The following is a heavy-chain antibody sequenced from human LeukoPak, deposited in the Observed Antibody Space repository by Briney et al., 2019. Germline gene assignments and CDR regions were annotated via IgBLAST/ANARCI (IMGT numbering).Heavy chain of an antibody. V-gene: IGHV1-2*02. CDR2: IIPNSGGS. J-gene: IGHJ4*02. Sequence: ASVKVSCKASGFTFTGYYMNWVRQAPGQGLERMGWIIPNSGGSNYAEKFQGRVTMTRDTSISTAYMELSRLTSDDTAVYYCARGVYGGNEVDYWGQGTLVTVS. CDR3: ARGVYGGNEVDY. D-gene: IGHD4-23*01. CDR1: GFTFTGYY.